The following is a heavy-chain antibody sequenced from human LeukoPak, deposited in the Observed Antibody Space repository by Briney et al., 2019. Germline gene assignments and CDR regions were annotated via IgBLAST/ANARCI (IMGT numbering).Heavy chain of an antibody. CDR1: GFTFSDYY. J-gene: IGHJ3*02. D-gene: IGHD6-13*01. V-gene: IGHV3-11*04. CDR3: ARGTGYSSSWYANNAFDI. Sequence: PGGSLRLSCAASGFTFSDYYMSWIRQAPGKGLEWVSYISSSGSTIYYADSVRGRFTISRDNAKNSLYLQMNSLRAEDTAEYYCARGTGYSSSWYANNAFDIWGQGTMVTVSS. CDR2: ISSSGSTI.